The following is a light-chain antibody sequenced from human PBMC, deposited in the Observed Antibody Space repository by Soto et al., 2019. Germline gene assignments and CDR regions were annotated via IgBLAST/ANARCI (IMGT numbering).Light chain of an antibody. J-gene: IGKJ1*01. V-gene: IGKV3-15*01. CDR1: QSVSSN. CDR2: GAS. Sequence: EIVMTQSPATLSASPGARATLSCRASQSVSSNLAWYQQKPVPAPRLVIYGASTSATGIPATFSGSGSGLEFTLTLRSLHSEDFAVCYCQQYYNWPPLTFGQGTNGEIK. CDR3: QQYYNWPPLT.